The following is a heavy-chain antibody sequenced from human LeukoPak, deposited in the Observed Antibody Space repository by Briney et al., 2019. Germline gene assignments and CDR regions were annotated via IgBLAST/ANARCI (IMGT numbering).Heavy chain of an antibody. CDR3: VSTGYYYDSSGSGEYFQH. CDR1: GFTFSSYS. CDR2: ISSSSSYI. Sequence: PGGSLRLTCAASGFTFSSYSMNWVRQAPGKGLEWVSSISSSSSYIYYADSVKGRFTISRDNAKNSLYLQMNSLRAEDTAVYYCVSTGYYYDSSGSGEYFQHWGQGTLVTVSS. J-gene: IGHJ1*01. D-gene: IGHD3-22*01. V-gene: IGHV3-21*01.